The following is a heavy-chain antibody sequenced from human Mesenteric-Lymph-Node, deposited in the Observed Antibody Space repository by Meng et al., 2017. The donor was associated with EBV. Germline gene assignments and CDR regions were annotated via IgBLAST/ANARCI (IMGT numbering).Heavy chain of an antibody. V-gene: IGHV1-24*01. D-gene: IGHD3-10*01. CDR3: ASLPGSDLYFDY. CDR1: GYTLTEFP. Sequence: QVPLVQSRAGVKKPGASVKVSCKVSGYTLTEFPMHWVRQAPGKGLEWMGGSDPADGETIYAEKFQGRVTMTEDTSTDTAYMELSSLRSEDTAVYYCASLPGSDLYFDYWGQGTLVTVSS. J-gene: IGHJ4*02. CDR2: SDPADGET.